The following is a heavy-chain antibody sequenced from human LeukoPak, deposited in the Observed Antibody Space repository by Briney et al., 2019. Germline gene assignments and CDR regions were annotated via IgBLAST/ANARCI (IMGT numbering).Heavy chain of an antibody. CDR1: GYTFTGYY. J-gene: IGHJ4*02. CDR3: ASDSGSYYNKFGY. D-gene: IGHD3-10*01. Sequence: ASVKVSCKASGYTFTGYYMHWVRQAPGQGLEWMGWINPNSGGTNYAQKFQGRVTMTRDTSISTDYMELSRLRSDDTAVYYCASDSGSYYNKFGYWGQGTLVTVSS. V-gene: IGHV1-2*02. CDR2: INPNSGGT.